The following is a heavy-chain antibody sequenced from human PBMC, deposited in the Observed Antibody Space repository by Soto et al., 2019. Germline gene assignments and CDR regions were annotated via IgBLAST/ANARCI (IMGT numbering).Heavy chain of an antibody. V-gene: IGHV1-58*01. CDR2: VVVGSGNT. D-gene: IGHD3-3*01. CDR1: GFTFTSSA. J-gene: IGHJ5*02. Sequence: SVKVSFKASGFTFTSSAVPWVRQARGQRLEWIGWVVVGSGNTNYAQKFQERVTITRDMSTSTAYMELSSLRSEDTAVYYCAADLVVLAASGTYYDFWSGYLAGNWFDPWGQGTLVTVSS. CDR3: AADLVVLAASGTYYDFWSGYLAGNWFDP.